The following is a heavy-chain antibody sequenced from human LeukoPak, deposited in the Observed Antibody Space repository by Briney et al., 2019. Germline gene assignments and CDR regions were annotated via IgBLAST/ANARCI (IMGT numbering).Heavy chain of an antibody. CDR1: GFTFSSYS. V-gene: IGHV3-48*02. CDR2: ISSSSTI. CDR3: ARVLRYFDCLDY. Sequence: GGSLRLSCAASGFTFSSYSMNWVRQAPGKGLEWVSYISSSSTIYYADSVKGRFTISRDNAKNSLYLQMNSLRDEDTAVYYCARVLRYFDCLDYWGQGTLVTVSS. D-gene: IGHD3-9*01. J-gene: IGHJ4*02.